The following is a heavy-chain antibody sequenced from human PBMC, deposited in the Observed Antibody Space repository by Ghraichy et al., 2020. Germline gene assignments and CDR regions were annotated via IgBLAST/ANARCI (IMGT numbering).Heavy chain of an antibody. J-gene: IGHJ4*02. CDR3: ARESLGSGYYLAY. V-gene: IGHV3-7*01. D-gene: IGHD3-22*01. CDR1: GFTFSSYW. CDR2: IKQDGSEK. Sequence: GGSLRLSCAASGFTFSSYWMSWVRQAPGKGLEWVANIKQDGSEKYYVDSVKGRFTISRDNAKNSLYLQMNSLRAEDTAVYYCARESLGSGYYLAYWGQGTLVTVSS.